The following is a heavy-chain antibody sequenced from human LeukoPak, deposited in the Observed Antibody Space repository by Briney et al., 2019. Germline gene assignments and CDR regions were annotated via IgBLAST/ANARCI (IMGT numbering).Heavy chain of an antibody. CDR1: GYSISSGYY. CDR3: ARALELRKTNWFDP. Sequence: PSETLSLTCIVSGYSISSGYYWDWIRQPPGKGLEWIGNIYHSRSTYYNPSLKSRVTISVDTSKNQFSLKLSSVTAADTAVYYCARALELRKTNWFDPWGQGTLVTVSS. CDR2: IYHSRST. J-gene: IGHJ5*02. V-gene: IGHV4-38-2*02. D-gene: IGHD1-7*01.